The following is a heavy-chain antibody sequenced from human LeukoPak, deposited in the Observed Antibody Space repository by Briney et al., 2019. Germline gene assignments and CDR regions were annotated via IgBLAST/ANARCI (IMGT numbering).Heavy chain of an antibody. Sequence: ASVKVSCKASGYTFTDYYIHWVRQAPGQGLEWMGQINPNTGGTDYAQRFQGRVTMTRDTSISTAYMELGSLRSDDTAIYYCARTRTVTTELMRAFEIWGQGTMATVSS. V-gene: IGHV1-2*06. CDR3: ARTRTVTTELMRAFEI. CDR2: INPNTGGT. D-gene: IGHD4-17*01. J-gene: IGHJ3*02. CDR1: GYTFTDYY.